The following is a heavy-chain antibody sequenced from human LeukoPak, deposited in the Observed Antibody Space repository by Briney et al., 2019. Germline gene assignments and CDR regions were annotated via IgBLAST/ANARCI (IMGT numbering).Heavy chain of an antibody. CDR3: ARELGNGDYGGAFDV. CDR1: GGSISSGGYP. D-gene: IGHD4-17*01. Sequence: PSQTLSLTCAVSGGSISSGGYPWSWIRQPPGKGLEWIGYIYHSGSTYYNPSLKSRVTISVDRSKNQFSLKLSSVTAADTAVYYCARELGNGDYGGAFDVWGQGTMFTVSS. CDR2: IYHSGST. V-gene: IGHV4-30-2*01. J-gene: IGHJ3*01.